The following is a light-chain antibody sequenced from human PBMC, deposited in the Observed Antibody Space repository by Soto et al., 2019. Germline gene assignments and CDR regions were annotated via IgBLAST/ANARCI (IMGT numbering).Light chain of an antibody. CDR2: DAS. V-gene: IGKV1-13*02. Sequence: AIQLTQSPSSLSASAGDSVTITCRASQGISSTLAWYQQKPGKAPKLRIYDASNLESGVPSRFSGSGSGTDFTLTISSLQPEDFATYYCQQFNSYPRTFGPGTKVDIK. J-gene: IGKJ3*01. CDR1: QGISST. CDR3: QQFNSYPRT.